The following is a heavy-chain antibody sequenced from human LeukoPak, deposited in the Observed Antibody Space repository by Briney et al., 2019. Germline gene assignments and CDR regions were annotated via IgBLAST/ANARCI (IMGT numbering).Heavy chain of an antibody. J-gene: IGHJ4*02. CDR1: GGSISSSSYY. Sequence: SETLSLTCTVSGGSISSSSYYRGWIRQPPGKGLEWIGRIYYSGSTYYNPSLKSGFTISVDTSRNQFSLKLRSVTAADPDVYNCARDVYYYDSSGYSNFDYWGQGTLVTGSS. CDR3: ARDVYYYDSSGYSNFDY. D-gene: IGHD3-22*01. CDR2: IYYSGST. V-gene: IGHV4-39*07.